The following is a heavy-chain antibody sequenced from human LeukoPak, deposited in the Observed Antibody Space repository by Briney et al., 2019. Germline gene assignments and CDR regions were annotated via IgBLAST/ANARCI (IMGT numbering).Heavy chain of an antibody. D-gene: IGHD3-10*01. CDR2: IYYSGST. CDR3: ARIIDDGSGSYGSDAFDI. Sequence: SETLSLTCTASGGSISSYYWSWIRQPPGKGLEWIGYIYYSGSTNYNPSLKSRVTISVDTSKNQFSLKLSSVTAADTAVYYCARIIDDGSGSYGSDAFDIWGQGTMVTVSS. J-gene: IGHJ3*02. CDR1: GGSISSYY. V-gene: IGHV4-59*01.